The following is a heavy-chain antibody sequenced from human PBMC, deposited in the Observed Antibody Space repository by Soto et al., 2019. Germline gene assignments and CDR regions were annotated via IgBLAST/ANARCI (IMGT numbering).Heavy chain of an antibody. CDR1: GFLFRNYE. D-gene: IGHD6-13*01. CDR2: ISTTGGHV. J-gene: IGHJ4*02. V-gene: IGHV3-48*03. Sequence: EVRLVESGGDLVKSGGSLRLSCVGSGFLFRNYEMNWVRQAPGKGLEWLAHISTTGGHVSESDSVKGRFTISRDNTKHTLYLQMNSLRGEDTAVYFCARVTDPFSWFNPYYFDSWGQGTLVTVSS. CDR3: ARVTDPFSWFNPYYFDS.